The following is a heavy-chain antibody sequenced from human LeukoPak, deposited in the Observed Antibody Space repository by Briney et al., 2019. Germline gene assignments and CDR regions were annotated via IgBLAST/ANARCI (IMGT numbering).Heavy chain of an antibody. CDR1: GFTFTSYG. Sequence: ASVKVSCKASGFTFTSYGFSWVRQAPGQGFEWMGWLSGYSGNTNSAQKLQGRVTMTTDTSTSTVYMELRSLRSDDTAVYYCARNGRGGSGSYFDYWGQGTLVTVSS. D-gene: IGHD3-10*01. CDR3: ARNGRGGSGSYFDY. CDR2: LSGYSGNT. V-gene: IGHV1-18*01. J-gene: IGHJ4*02.